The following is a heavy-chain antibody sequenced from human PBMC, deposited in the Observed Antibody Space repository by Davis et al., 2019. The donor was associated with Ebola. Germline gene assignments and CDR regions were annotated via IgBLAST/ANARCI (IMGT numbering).Heavy chain of an antibody. CDR2: VSHDGNKQ. CDR1: GFTFSFYA. J-gene: IGHJ4*02. CDR3: VKERSDTYDFDY. D-gene: IGHD2-15*01. Sequence: GESLKISCAASGFTFSFYAMNWVRQAPGKGLEWVAIVSHDGNKQFYGDSVKGRFTISRDNSKNTLHLQLNSLRVEDTAVYYCVKERSDTYDFDYWGQGTLVTVSS. V-gene: IGHV3-30*18.